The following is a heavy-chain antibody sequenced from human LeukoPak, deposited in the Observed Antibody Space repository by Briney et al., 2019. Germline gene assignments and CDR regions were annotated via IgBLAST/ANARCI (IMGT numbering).Heavy chain of an antibody. J-gene: IGHJ4*02. CDR1: GFSFSSYG. V-gene: IGHV3-23*01. Sequence: PGGSRRLSCAASGFSFSSYGMSWVRQAPGKGLEWVSGVSGSGGNTYYADSVKGRFTISRDNSKNTLYLQMNSLRVEDTAVYYCAKDGWSTTGTTNFDYWGQGTLVTVSS. D-gene: IGHD1-1*01. CDR2: VSGSGGNT. CDR3: AKDGWSTTGTTNFDY.